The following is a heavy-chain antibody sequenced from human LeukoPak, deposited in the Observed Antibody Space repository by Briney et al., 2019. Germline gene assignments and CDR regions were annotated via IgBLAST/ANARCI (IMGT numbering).Heavy chain of an antibody. V-gene: IGHV3-30-3*01. CDR2: ISYDGSNK. D-gene: IGHD2-21*02. CDR3: ARDDSNDY. J-gene: IGHJ4*02. Sequence: PGRSLRLSCAASGFTFSSYAMHWVRQAPGKGLEWVAVISYDGSNKYYADSVKGRFTISRDNSKNTLYLQMNGLRAEDTAVYYCARDDSNDYWGQGTLVTVSS. CDR1: GFTFSSYA.